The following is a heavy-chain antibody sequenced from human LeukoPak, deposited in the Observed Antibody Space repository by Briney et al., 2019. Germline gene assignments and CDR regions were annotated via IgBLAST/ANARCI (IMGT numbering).Heavy chain of an antibody. CDR3: ARDAFVGSPFDC. Sequence: GGSLRLSCAASGFTFSNYWMHWVRQAPGKGLVWVSRINSDGSGTRYADSVNGRFTISRDNAKNTLYLQMNSLRVEDTAVYYCARDAFVGSPFDCWGQGTLATVSS. D-gene: IGHD3-3*02. CDR2: INSDGSGT. J-gene: IGHJ4*02. CDR1: GFTFSNYW. V-gene: IGHV3-74*01.